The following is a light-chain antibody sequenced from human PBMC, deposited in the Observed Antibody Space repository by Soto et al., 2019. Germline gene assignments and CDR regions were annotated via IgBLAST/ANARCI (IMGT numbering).Light chain of an antibody. CDR3: QQFNRYSSWT. J-gene: IGKJ1*01. V-gene: IGKV1-5*01. CDR1: RSISNL. CDR2: DAS. Sequence: DIQMTQSPSTLSASVGDRVTIACRASRSISNLLAWYQQRPGKAPQLLIYDASTLLRGVPSRFSGSGFGTEFTLTISSLQPDDFATYYCQQFNRYSSWTFGQGTKVEIK.